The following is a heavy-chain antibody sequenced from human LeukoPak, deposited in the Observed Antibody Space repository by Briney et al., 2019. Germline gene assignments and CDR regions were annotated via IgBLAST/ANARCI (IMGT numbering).Heavy chain of an antibody. CDR2: IYYSGST. CDR3: AREGKLTGYFGGLGFNY. V-gene: IGHV4-59*01. CDR1: GGSISSYY. D-gene: IGHD6-19*01. Sequence: SETLSLTCTISGGSISSYYWSWIRQSPGKGLEWVGNIYYSGSTIYNPSLKSRVTISVDTSKNQFSLNLTSVTAADTAVYYCAREGKLTGYFGGLGFNYWGPGTLVTVSS. J-gene: IGHJ4*02.